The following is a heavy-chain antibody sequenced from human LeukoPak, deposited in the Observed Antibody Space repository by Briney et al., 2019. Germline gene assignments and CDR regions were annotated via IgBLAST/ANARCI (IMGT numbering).Heavy chain of an antibody. CDR1: GGSFSGYY. V-gene: IGHV4-34*01. Sequence: PSETLSLTCAVYGGSFSGYYWSWIRQPPGKGLEWIGEIDHSGSTNYNPSLKSRVTISVDTSKHQFSLKLSSVTAADTAVYYCASLYPRGYWGQGTLVTVSS. J-gene: IGHJ4*02. CDR3: ASLYPRGY. D-gene: IGHD3-10*01. CDR2: IDHSGST.